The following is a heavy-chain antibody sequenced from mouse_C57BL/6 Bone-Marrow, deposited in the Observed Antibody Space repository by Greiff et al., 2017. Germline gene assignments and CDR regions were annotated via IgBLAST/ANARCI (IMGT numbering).Heavy chain of an antibody. Sequence: VQLQQSGAELVRPGASVKLSCTASGFNIKDYYMHWVKQRPEQGLEWIGRIDPEDGDTESAPKFQGKATMTADTSSNTAYLQLSSLTSEDTAVYYCTSIYDGYQRVFDYWGQGTTLTGSS. CDR2: IDPEDGDT. V-gene: IGHV14-1*01. D-gene: IGHD2-3*01. CDR1: GFNIKDYY. CDR3: TSIYDGYQRVFDY. J-gene: IGHJ2*01.